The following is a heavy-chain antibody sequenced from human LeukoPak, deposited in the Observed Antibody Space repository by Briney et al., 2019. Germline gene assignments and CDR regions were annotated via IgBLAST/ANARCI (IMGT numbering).Heavy chain of an antibody. CDR1: GYTFTGFY. CDR3: AREPDPTVVHEPDVWYFDL. Sequence: ASVKVSCKASGYTFTGFYIHWVRQAPGQGLEWMGWINPNSGGTKYAQRFQGRVTMTRDTSTSTAYMELRSLRSDDTAVYYCAREPDPTVVHEPDVWYFDLWGRGTLVTVSS. J-gene: IGHJ2*01. CDR2: INPNSGGT. V-gene: IGHV1-2*02. D-gene: IGHD4-23*01.